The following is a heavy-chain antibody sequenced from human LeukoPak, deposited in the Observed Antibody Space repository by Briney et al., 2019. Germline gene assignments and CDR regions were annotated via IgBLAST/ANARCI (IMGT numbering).Heavy chain of an antibody. Sequence: GGSLRLPCAASGFTFSSYGMHWVRQAPGKGLEWVAVISYDGSNKYYADSVKGRFTISRDNSKNTLYLQMNSLRAEDTAVYYCAKEDLEMATISSVYFDYWGQGTLVTVSS. CDR1: GFTFSSYG. D-gene: IGHD5-24*01. V-gene: IGHV3-30*18. CDR3: AKEDLEMATISSVYFDY. J-gene: IGHJ4*02. CDR2: ISYDGSNK.